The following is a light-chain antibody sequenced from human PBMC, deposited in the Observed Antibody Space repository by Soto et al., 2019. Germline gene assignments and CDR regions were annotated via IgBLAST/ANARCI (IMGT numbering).Light chain of an antibody. V-gene: IGKV1-39*01. Sequence: IEATQSPSSLAASLGDRVTITCRASQTIGTYVNWYRQKSGADPELLIYDASTLQSGVPSRFRGGASGKDFTLTISSLQLDDFATYYCQQSYNTHTTFGQGTKVDIK. CDR2: DAS. J-gene: IGKJ1*01. CDR3: QQSYNTHTT. CDR1: QTIGTY.